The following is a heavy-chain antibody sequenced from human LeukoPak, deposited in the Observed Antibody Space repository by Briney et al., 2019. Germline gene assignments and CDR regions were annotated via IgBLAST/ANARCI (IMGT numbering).Heavy chain of an antibody. Sequence: GASVKVSCKASRYTFTGYYMHWVRQAPGQGLERMGRINPNSGGTNYAQKFQGRVTMTRDTSISTAYMELSRLRSDDTAVYYCARGYSSSWYDYWGQGTLVTVSS. D-gene: IGHD6-13*01. CDR2: INPNSGGT. V-gene: IGHV1-2*06. CDR1: RYTFTGYY. J-gene: IGHJ4*02. CDR3: ARGYSSSWYDY.